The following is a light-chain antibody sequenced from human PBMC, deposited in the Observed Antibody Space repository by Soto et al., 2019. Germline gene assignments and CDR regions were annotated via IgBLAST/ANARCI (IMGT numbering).Light chain of an antibody. CDR2: KAS. J-gene: IGKJ1*01. V-gene: IGKV1-5*03. Sequence: IQMTQSPSTLPASVGDRVTITCRAIQSISTWLAWYQPKPGKAPNLLIYKASYLASGVPSRFSGGGSGTEFTLTISSLHPDYFATYYCQQYNNYSTFGQGTKVDIK. CDR1: QSISTW. CDR3: QQYNNYST.